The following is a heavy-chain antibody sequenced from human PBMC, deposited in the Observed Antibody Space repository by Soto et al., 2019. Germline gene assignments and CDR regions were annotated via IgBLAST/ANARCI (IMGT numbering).Heavy chain of an antibody. CDR3: VIGGRSGGWFHS. CDR1: GFIFSGQY. CDR2: ISNDGSSTT. J-gene: IGHJ5*01. D-gene: IGHD2-15*01. V-gene: IGHV3-11*01. Sequence: QEQLVESGGGLVKPGGSLRLSCAASGFIFSGQYMSWIRQAPGKGLEWLSYISNDGSSTTDYADSVKGRFTISRDNTKRSVYLQMDSLRAEDTAIYYCVIGGRSGGWFHSWGQGTRVTVSA.